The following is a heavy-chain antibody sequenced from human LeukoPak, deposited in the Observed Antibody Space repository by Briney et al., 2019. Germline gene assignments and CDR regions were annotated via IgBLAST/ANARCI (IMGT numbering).Heavy chain of an antibody. CDR2: INDSGSS. J-gene: IGHJ6*02. Sequence: PSETLSLTCTVSGGSINSNAFYWGWIRQPPGKGLEWIGYINDSGSSYYNPSLKSRVTISVGTSKNQISLKVTSVTAADTAVYYCARTMGDFWSGTQLGHYYFVMDVWGQGTTVIVSS. D-gene: IGHD3-3*01. CDR3: ARTMGDFWSGTQLGHYYFVMDV. V-gene: IGHV4-31*03. CDR1: GGSINSNAFY.